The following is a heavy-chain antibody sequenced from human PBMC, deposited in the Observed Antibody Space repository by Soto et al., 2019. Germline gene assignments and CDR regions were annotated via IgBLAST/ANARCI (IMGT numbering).Heavy chain of an antibody. Sequence: QVQLQESGPGLVKPSETLSLTCTVSGGSISSYYWSWIRQPPGKGLEWIGCIYYSGSTNYNPSLKSRVTISVDTAQNQFSLKLSSVTAADTAVYYCASRYGSSFDYWGQGTLVTVSS. CDR1: GGSISSYY. CDR2: IYYSGST. V-gene: IGHV4-59*08. D-gene: IGHD3-10*01. J-gene: IGHJ4*02. CDR3: ASRYGSSFDY.